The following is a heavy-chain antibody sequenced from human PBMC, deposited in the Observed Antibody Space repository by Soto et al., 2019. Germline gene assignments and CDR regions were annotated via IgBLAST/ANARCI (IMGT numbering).Heavy chain of an antibody. CDR2: ISSSGMTI. D-gene: IGHD2-15*01. Sequence: GGSLRLSCAASGFTFSDYYMSWIRQAPGKGLEWVSYISSSGMTIYYADPVKGRFTISRDNAKNSLYLQMNSLRAEDTAVYYCAGDIVARYGMDVWGQGTKVTVSS. V-gene: IGHV3-11*01. CDR3: AGDIVARYGMDV. J-gene: IGHJ6*02. CDR1: GFTFSDYY.